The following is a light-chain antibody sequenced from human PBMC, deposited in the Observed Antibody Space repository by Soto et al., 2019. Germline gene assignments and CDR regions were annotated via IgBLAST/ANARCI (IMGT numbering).Light chain of an antibody. CDR1: QSVTSTY. V-gene: IGKV3-20*01. CDR2: GAS. Sequence: DIVLTQSPGTLSLSPGERATLSCRASQSVTSTYLAWYKHKPGQPPRLLIFGASSRATGVPDRFSGSGSGTDFTLTISRLEPEDFATYYCQQSFSTPYIFGQGTKLEIK. CDR3: QQSFSTPYI. J-gene: IGKJ2*01.